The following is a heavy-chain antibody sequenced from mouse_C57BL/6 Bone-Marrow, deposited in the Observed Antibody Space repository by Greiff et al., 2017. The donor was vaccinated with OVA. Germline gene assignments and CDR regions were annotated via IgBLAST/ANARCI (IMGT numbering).Heavy chain of an antibody. CDR1: GYSFTDYN. D-gene: IGHD1-1*01. V-gene: IGHV1-39*01. CDR2: INPNYGTI. Sequence: EVQGVESGPELVKPGASVKISCKASGYSFTDYNMNWVKQSNGKSLEWIGVINPNYGTISYNQKFKGKATLTVDQSSSTAYMQLNSLTSEDSAVYYCAFYYGSSYRYFDVWGTGTTVTVSS. CDR3: AFYYGSSYRYFDV. J-gene: IGHJ1*03.